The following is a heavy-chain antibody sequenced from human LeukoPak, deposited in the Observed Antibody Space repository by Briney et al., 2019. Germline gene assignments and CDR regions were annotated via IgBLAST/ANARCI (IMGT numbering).Heavy chain of an antibody. CDR3: ARGKQRQCSSISCYTESDY. CDR1: GFTFSSYA. V-gene: IGHV3-23*01. CDR2: ISGSGGST. J-gene: IGHJ4*02. D-gene: IGHD2-2*02. Sequence: PGGSLRLSCAASGFTFSSYAMSWVRQAPGKGLEWVSAISGSGGSTYYADSVKGRLTISRDNSKNTLYLQMNSLRAEDTAVYYCARGKQRQCSSISCYTESDYWGQGTLVTVSS.